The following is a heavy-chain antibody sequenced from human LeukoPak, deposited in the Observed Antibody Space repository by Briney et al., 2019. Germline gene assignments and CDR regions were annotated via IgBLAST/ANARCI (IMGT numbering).Heavy chain of an antibody. CDR3: ARDPIVPAAMGYYYMDV. CDR1: GGSISSGDYY. V-gene: IGHV4-30-4*08. CDR2: IYYSGST. D-gene: IGHD2-2*01. Sequence: KSSETLSLTCTVSGGSISSGDYYWSWIRQPPGKGLEWIGYIYYSGSTYYNPSLKSRVTISVDTSKNQFSLKLSSVTAADTAVYYCARDPIVPAAMGYYYMDVWGKGTTVTVSS. J-gene: IGHJ6*03.